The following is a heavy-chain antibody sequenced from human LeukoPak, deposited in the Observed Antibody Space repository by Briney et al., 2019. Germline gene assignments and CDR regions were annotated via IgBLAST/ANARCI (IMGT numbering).Heavy chain of an antibody. CDR2: INPNSGGT. J-gene: IGHJ6*03. CDR3: ARVWRNSGYYYYYMDV. CDR1: GYTFTGYY. V-gene: IGHV1-2*02. Sequence: ASVKVSCKASGYTFTGYYMHWVRQAPGQGLEWMGWINPNSGGTNYAQKLQGRVTMTTDTSTSTAYMELRSLRSDDTAVYYCARVWRNSGYYYYYMDVWGKGTTVTISS. D-gene: IGHD3-10*01.